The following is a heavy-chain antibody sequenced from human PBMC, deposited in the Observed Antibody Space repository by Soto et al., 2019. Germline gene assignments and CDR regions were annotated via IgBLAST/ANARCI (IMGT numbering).Heavy chain of an antibody. CDR3: ASRRGYSSGWLYFDY. V-gene: IGHV1-69*13. Sequence: VASVKVSCKASGGTFSSYAISWVRQAPGQGLEWMGGIIPIFGTANYAQKFQGRVTITADESTSTAYMELSSLRSEDTAVYYCASRRGYSSGWLYFDYWGQGTLVTVSS. J-gene: IGHJ4*02. CDR2: IIPIFGTA. D-gene: IGHD6-19*01. CDR1: GGTFSSYA.